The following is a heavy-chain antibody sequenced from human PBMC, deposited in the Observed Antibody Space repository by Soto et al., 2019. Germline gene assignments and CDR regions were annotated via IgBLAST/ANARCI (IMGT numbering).Heavy chain of an antibody. V-gene: IGHV1-69*01. CDR2: IIPIFGTT. CDR3: ARTYYQWEALHYFDF. D-gene: IGHD1-26*01. Sequence: QVQLVQSGAEVKKPGSSVKVSCTASGGTFSRYGFTWVRQAPGQGFQWMGGIIPIFGTTHYEQNFQGRLSITADESTSTVYTELSSLRSDDTAIYFCARTYYQWEALHYFDFWGQGTLVTVSS. CDR1: GGTFSRYG. J-gene: IGHJ4*02.